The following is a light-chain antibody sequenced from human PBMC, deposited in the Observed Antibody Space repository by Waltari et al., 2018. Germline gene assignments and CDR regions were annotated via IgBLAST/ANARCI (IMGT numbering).Light chain of an antibody. CDR3: QSSDSSSTYVV. Sequence: SYEFTQPPSVSVSPGQTARITCSGDELPNQYAYWYQQKPGQAPVVIIYKDIERPSGIPERFSGSSSGTIVTLTISGVQAEDEAEYYCQSSDSSSTYVVFGGGTKLTVL. J-gene: IGLJ2*01. V-gene: IGLV3-25*03. CDR2: KDI. CDR1: ELPNQY.